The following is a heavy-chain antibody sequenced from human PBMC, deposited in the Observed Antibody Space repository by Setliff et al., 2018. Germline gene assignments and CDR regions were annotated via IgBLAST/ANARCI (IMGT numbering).Heavy chain of an antibody. V-gene: IGHV4-4*02. CDR1: GASINNLSW. Sequence: SETLSLTCTVSGASINNLSWWSWVRQSPGKGLEWIGEIYHDGNDKSYPSVHLNQSLKSRVTMSVDKSKNHFSLELTSVTAADTAVYYCARGGGGYHAASWGQGILVTVSS. J-gene: IGHJ5*02. CDR3: ARGGGGYHAAS. D-gene: IGHD2-2*01. CDR2: IYHDGND.